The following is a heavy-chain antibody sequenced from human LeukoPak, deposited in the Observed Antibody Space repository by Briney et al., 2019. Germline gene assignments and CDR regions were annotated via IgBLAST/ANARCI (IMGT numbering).Heavy chain of an antibody. CDR3: AKDLTETGYIDY. V-gene: IGHV3-30*18. J-gene: IGHJ4*02. D-gene: IGHD6-13*01. CDR2: ISYDGSNK. CDR1: GFTFSSYG. Sequence: SLRLSFAASGFTFSSYGMHWVRQAPGKGLEWVAVISYDGSNKYYADSVKGRFTISRDNSKNTLYLQMNSLRAEDTAVYYCAKDLTETGYIDYWGQGTLVTVSS.